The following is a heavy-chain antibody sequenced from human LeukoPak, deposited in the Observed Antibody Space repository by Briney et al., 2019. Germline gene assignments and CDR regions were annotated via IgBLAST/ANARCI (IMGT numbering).Heavy chain of an antibody. CDR2: INHNGST. CDR3: SGGGGYSYLLDY. J-gene: IGHJ4*02. Sequence: PSETLSLTCAVYGGTFSGYYWSWIRQPPGKGLEWIGEINHNGSTNYNPSLKSRGTILTDKTKNQFSLKLSTVTAADTAVDYCSGGGGYSYLLDYWGQGTLVTVSS. V-gene: IGHV4-34*08. CDR1: GGTFSGYY. D-gene: IGHD5-18*01.